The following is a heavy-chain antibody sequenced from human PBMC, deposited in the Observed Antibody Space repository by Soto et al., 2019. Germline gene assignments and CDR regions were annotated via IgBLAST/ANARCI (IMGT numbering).Heavy chain of an antibody. J-gene: IGHJ3*02. D-gene: IGHD6-6*01. Sequence: QVQLVQSGAEVKKPGASVKVSCKASGYTFTGNYMHWVRLAAGQGLEWMGWINPNSGGTNYAKKFQGRVTVTRDTSISTAYMELSRLRSDDTAVYYCARDGDSSSPFDIWGQGTMVTVSS. V-gene: IGHV1-2*02. CDR3: ARDGDSSSPFDI. CDR2: INPNSGGT. CDR1: GYTFTGNY.